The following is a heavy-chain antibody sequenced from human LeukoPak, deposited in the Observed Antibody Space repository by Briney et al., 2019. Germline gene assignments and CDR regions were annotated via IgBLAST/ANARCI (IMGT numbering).Heavy chain of an antibody. CDR2: IYQSGRT. D-gene: IGHD4-11*01. CDR3: ARAEINDYNRY. CDR1: GYSIANGYQ. V-gene: IGHV4-38-2*02. Sequence: SETLSLTCTVSGYSIANGYQWAWIRQPPGKRLEWIGSIYQSGRTYDNPSLKSRVTISIDTSKNQIFLKLRSTTAADTAHYYCARAEINDYNRYWGQGILVIVSS. J-gene: IGHJ4*02.